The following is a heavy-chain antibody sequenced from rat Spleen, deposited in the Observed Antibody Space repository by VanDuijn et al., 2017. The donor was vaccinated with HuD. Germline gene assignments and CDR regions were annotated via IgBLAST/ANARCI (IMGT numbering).Heavy chain of an antibody. CDR3: AVAGYGY. D-gene: IGHD1-7*01. J-gene: IGHJ2*01. Sequence: EVQLVESGGGLVQPGNSLKLSCVASGFTFSRYWMYWVRQAPGKGLEWVSSVSSDGVNTYYTDPVKGRFTISRDNAKNIVYLQMNSLKWEDTATYYCAVAGYGYWGQGVMVTVSS. CDR2: VSSDGVNT. V-gene: IGHV5-58*01. CDR1: GFTFSRYW.